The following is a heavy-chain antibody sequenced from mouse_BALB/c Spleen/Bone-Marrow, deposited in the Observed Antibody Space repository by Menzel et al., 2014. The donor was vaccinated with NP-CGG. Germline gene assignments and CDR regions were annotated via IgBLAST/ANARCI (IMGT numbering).Heavy chain of an antibody. J-gene: IGHJ1*01. D-gene: IGHD4-1*01. V-gene: IGHV1-54*01. CDR1: GYAFXNYF. Sequence: VQLQQSGAELVRPGTSVKVSCKASGYAFXNYFIEWIKQRPGQGLEWIGVINPGSGGTNYNEKFKVKATLTADKSSNTAYMQLSSLTSDDSAIYFCARELGCWSFDVWGAGTTVTVSS. CDR3: ARELGCWSFDV. CDR2: INPGSGGT.